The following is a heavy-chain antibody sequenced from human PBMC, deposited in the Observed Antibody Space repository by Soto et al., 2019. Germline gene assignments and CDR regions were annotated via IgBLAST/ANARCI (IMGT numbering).Heavy chain of an antibody. CDR2: IGGTDGASDGVQ. V-gene: IGHV3-23*01. J-gene: IGHJ3*01. D-gene: IGHD7-27*01. Sequence: VQMLESGGDLVQPGGSLRRSCVASGFILNNYAMSWVRQAPGKGLEWVSTIGGTDGASDGVQWYEDSVKGRFTISRDSSANTLFLHIDKLSAEDSALYYCVKRGRNWGAFDFWGQGTTVVVSS. CDR1: GFILNNYA. CDR3: VKRGRNWGAFDF.